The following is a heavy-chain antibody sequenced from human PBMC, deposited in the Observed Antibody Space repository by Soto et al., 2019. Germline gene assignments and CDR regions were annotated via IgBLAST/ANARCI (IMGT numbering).Heavy chain of an antibody. V-gene: IGHV3-30*18. Sequence: QVQLVESGGGVVQPGRSLRLSCAASGFTFSSYGMHWVRQAPGKGLEWVAVISYDGSNKYYADSVKGRFTISRDNSKNTLYLHMNSLRAEDTAVYYCAKVGSGYSVFDYWGQGTLVTVSS. CDR2: ISYDGSNK. CDR3: AKVGSGYSVFDY. CDR1: GFTFSSYG. J-gene: IGHJ4*02. D-gene: IGHD3-22*01.